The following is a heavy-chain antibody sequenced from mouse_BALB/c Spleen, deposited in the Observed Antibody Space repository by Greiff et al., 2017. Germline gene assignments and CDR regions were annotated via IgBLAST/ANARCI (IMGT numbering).Heavy chain of an antibody. Sequence: EVHLVESGGGLVQPGGSRKLSCAASGFTFSSFGMHWVRQAPEKGLEWVAYISSGSSTIYYADTVKGRFTISRDNPKNTLFLQMTSLRSEDTAMYYCARSYGLSYARDYWGQGTAVTVST. CDR3: ARSYGLSYARDY. D-gene: IGHD2-10*02. V-gene: IGHV5-17*02. CDR1: GFTFSSFG. J-gene: IGHJ4*01. CDR2: ISSGSSTI.